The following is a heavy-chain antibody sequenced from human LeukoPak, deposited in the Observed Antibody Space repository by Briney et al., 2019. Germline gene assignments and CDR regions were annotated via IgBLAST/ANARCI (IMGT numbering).Heavy chain of an antibody. J-gene: IGHJ4*02. D-gene: IGHD3-22*01. CDR2: IYYSGST. CDR1: GGSISSYY. CDR3: ARVGSSGYYLSY. V-gene: IGHV4-59*01. Sequence: PSETLSLTCTVSGGSISSYYWSWIRQPPGKGLEWIGYIYYSGSTNYNPSLNSRVTISVDTSKNQFSLKLSSVTAADTAVYYCARVGSSGYYLSYWGQGTLVTVSS.